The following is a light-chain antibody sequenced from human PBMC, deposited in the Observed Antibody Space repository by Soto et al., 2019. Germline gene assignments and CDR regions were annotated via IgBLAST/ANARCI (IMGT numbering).Light chain of an antibody. J-gene: IGLJ1*01. V-gene: IGLV2-14*01. CDR3: NSYTSSNTLV. Sequence: QSALTQPASVSGSPGQSITISCTGTSSDVGGYNYVSWYQQHPGKAPKLMIYEVSNRPSGVSNRFSGSKSGNTASLTISGLQAEDEDDYYCNSYTSSNTLVFGTGTKVTVL. CDR1: SSDVGGYNY. CDR2: EVS.